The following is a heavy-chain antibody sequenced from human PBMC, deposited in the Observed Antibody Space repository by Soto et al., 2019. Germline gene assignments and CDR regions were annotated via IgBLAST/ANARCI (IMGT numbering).Heavy chain of an antibody. J-gene: IGHJ4*02. D-gene: IGHD5-12*01. Sequence: ASVKVSCKTSGATFSSYALTCVRQAPGQGLEWMGGIVPTVDTSTYAQKFQGRVTITADKFTNTVYMELSSLRSDDTAVYYCVRVVAIPGYPDNWGQGTLVTVSS. CDR1: GATFSSYA. CDR2: IVPTVDTS. V-gene: IGHV1-69*06. CDR3: VRVVAIPGYPDN.